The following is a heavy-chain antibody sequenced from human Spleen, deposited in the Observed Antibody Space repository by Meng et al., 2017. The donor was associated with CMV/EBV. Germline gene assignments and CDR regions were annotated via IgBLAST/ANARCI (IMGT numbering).Heavy chain of an antibody. CDR2: VYYSGST. CDR3: ARGSIASTSCYALDY. D-gene: IGHD2-2*01. V-gene: IGHV4-39*07. Sequence: SETLSLTCTVSGGSISSSNYYWGWIRQPPGKGLEWIGSVYYSGSTYYNPSLKSRVTISVDTSKNQFSLKLSSVTAADTAVYYCARGSIASTSCYALDYWGQGTLVTVSS. J-gene: IGHJ4*02. CDR1: GGSISSSNYY.